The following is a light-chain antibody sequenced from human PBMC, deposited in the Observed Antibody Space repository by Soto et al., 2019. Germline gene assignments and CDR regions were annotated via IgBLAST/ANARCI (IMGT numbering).Light chain of an antibody. J-gene: IGKJ4*01. CDR3: QQRANWPLT. Sequence: EIVLTHSPGTLSLYPWEIATLSCRASQSVSSSYLAWYQQKPGQAPRLLIYGASTRATGIPDRFSGSGSGTDFTLTISRLEPEDFVVYYRQQRANWPLTFGGGTKVDIK. CDR2: GAS. CDR1: QSVSSSY. V-gene: IGKV3D-20*02.